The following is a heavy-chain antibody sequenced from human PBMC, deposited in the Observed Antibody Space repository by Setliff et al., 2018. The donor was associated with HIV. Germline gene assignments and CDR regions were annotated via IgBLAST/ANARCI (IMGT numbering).Heavy chain of an antibody. CDR3: AKDAGTYYDILTGYYIDGYYFDY. CDR1: GFSFRSYA. CDR2: ISGSGDIT. D-gene: IGHD3-9*01. J-gene: IGHJ4*02. V-gene: IGHV3-23*01. Sequence: GGSLRLSCAASGFSFRSYAVSWVRQAPGKGLEWVSVISGSGDITYYADSVKGRFTISRDNSKNTLYLQMNSLRAEDTAVYYCAKDAGTYYDILTGYYIDGYYFDYWGQGTLVTVSS.